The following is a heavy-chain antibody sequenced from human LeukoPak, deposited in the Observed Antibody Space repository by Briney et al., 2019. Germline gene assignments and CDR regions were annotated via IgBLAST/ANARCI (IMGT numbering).Heavy chain of an antibody. CDR1: GGSFSGYY. V-gene: IGHV4-34*01. CDR2: INHSGST. CDR3: ARETSGTTPYFDY. D-gene: IGHD2/OR15-2a*01. J-gene: IGHJ4*02. Sequence: PSETLSLTCAVYGGSFSGYYWSWIRQPPGKGLEWIGEINHSGSTNYNPSLRSRVTISVDTSKNQFSLKLSSVTAADTAVYYCARETSGTTPYFDYWGQGTLVTVSS.